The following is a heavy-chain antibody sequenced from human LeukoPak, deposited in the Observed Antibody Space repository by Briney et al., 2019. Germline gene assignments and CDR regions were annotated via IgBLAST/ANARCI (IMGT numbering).Heavy chain of an antibody. CDR2: MNPNSGNT. CDR1: GYTFTSYD. CDR3: ATLRGYSGYDNFDY. Sequence: ASVKVSCKASGYTFTSYDINWVRQATGQGLEWMGWMNPNSGNTGYAQKFQGRVTITRNTSISTAYMELSSLRSEDTAVYYCATLRGYSGYDNFDYWGQGTLVTVSS. J-gene: IGHJ4*02. D-gene: IGHD5-12*01. V-gene: IGHV1-8*03.